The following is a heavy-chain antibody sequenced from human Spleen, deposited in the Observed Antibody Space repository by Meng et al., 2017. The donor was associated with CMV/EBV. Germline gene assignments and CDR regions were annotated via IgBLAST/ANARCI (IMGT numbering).Heavy chain of an antibody. Sequence: YALSWVRQAPGKGLECVSGITGTTGSTYYADSVRGRFTISRDNSKNTLYLQMSSLRAEDTALYYCAKDQGWGYCSSTSCPMSGGFDYWGQGTLVTVSS. J-gene: IGHJ4*02. D-gene: IGHD2-2*01. V-gene: IGHV3-23*01. CDR3: AKDQGWGYCSSTSCPMSGGFDY. CDR1: YA. CDR2: ITGTTGST.